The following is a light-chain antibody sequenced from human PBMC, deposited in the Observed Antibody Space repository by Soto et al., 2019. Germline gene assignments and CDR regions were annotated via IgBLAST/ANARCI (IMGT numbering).Light chain of an antibody. Sequence: DIQMTQSPSTLSASVGDRVTITCRASQSIGTWLAWYQQKPGKAPKLPIYDASTLESGVPSRFSGSGSGTEFTLIISSLQPDDFATYYCQQYDTYSMYTFGQGTKVDIK. CDR3: QQYDTYSMYT. V-gene: IGKV1-5*01. J-gene: IGKJ2*01. CDR1: QSIGTW. CDR2: DAS.